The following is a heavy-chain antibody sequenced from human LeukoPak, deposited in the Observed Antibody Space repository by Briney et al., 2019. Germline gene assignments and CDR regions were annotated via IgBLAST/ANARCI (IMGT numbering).Heavy chain of an antibody. CDR3: ARGGDNYYDSSGYSNY. Sequence: SQTLSLTCTVSGGSISSGSYYWSWIRQPAGKGLEWIGRIYTSGSTNYNPSLKSRVTISVDTSKNQFSLKLSSVTAADTAVYYCARGGDNYYDSSGYSNYWGQGTLVTVSS. D-gene: IGHD3-22*01. CDR1: GGSISSGSYY. V-gene: IGHV4-61*02. CDR2: IYTSGST. J-gene: IGHJ4*02.